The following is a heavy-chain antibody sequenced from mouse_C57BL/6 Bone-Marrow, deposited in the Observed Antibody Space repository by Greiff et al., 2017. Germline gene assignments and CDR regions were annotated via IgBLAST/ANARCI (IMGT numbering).Heavy chain of an antibody. V-gene: IGHV2-9*01. Sequence: VMLVESGPGLVAPSQSLSITFTVSGFSLTSYGVDWVRRPPGKGREWLGVIWGGGSTNYNSALMSRLSISKDNSKSQVFLKMNSLQTDDTAMYYCAILLSAYWGQGTLVTVSA. D-gene: IGHD2-1*01. CDR3: AILLSAY. CDR1: GFSLTSYG. CDR2: IWGGGST. J-gene: IGHJ3*01.